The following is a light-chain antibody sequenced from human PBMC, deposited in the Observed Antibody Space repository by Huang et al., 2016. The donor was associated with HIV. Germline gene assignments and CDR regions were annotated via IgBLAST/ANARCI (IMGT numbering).Light chain of an antibody. CDR1: QSISSD. J-gene: IGKJ1*01. CDR3: QQSFNIPRT. CDR2: ATS. V-gene: IGKV1-39*01. Sequence: DIQMTQSPSSLSASIGDKITITCRASQSISSDLTWFQQKPGRAPKVLIYATSVLESVVPSRFSGSGSGTDFTLTISSLQPEDFATYYCQQSFNIPRTFGQGTKVEIK.